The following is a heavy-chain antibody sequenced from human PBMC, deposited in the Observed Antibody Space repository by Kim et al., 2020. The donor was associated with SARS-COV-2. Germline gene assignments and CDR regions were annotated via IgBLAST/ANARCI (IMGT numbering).Heavy chain of an antibody. V-gene: IGHV1-69*02. CDR3: ARSLTVTQDGMDV. D-gene: IGHD4-17*01. Sequence: YAQKFQGRVTITADKSTSTAYMELSSLRSEDTAVYYCARSLTVTQDGMDVWGQGTTVTVSS. J-gene: IGHJ6*02.